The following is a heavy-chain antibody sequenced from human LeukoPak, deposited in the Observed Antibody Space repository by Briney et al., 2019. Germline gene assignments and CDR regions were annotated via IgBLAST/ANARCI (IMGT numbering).Heavy chain of an antibody. Sequence: EASVKVSCKTSGYTFIDYFIHWVRQTPGQGLEWMGRINPNTGGTDDAQNLQDRVTMTRDTSINAVYMELNRLTSDDTAVYYCARDLPSTSNWELDYWGQGTLVTVSS. CDR2: INPNTGGT. D-gene: IGHD7-27*01. CDR1: GYTFIDYF. V-gene: IGHV1-2*06. CDR3: ARDLPSTSNWELDY. J-gene: IGHJ4*02.